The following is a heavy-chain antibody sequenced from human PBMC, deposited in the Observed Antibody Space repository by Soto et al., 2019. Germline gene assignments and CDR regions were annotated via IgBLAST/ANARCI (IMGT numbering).Heavy chain of an antibody. J-gene: IGHJ4*02. V-gene: IGHV3-48*02. CDR3: ARDDVTPLGY. D-gene: IGHD4-4*01. CDR1: GFTFWDYS. CDR2: ISSSSSTI. Sequence: GGSPRLSCAASGFTFWDYSMNWVRQAPGKGQEWISYISSSSSTIYYADSVKGRFTVSRDNAENSLYLQMNSLRDDDTAVYYCARDDVTPLGYWGQGTLVTVSS.